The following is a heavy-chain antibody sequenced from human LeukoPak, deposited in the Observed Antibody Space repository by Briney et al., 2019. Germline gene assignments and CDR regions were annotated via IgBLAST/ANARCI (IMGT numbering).Heavy chain of an antibody. D-gene: IGHD3-22*01. V-gene: IGHV3-15*01. CDR2: NKRKTDGGTT. CDR1: GFTFSNAW. CDR3: TRLNYYDTSGFSFKDQIFDI. Sequence: GGSLRLSCAASGFTFSNAWMSWARQAPGKGLEWVGRNKRKTDGGTTDYAAPVKGRFTISRDDSKNTAYLQMNSLKTEDTAVYYCTRLNYYDTSGFSFKDQIFDIWGQGTMVTVSS. J-gene: IGHJ3*02.